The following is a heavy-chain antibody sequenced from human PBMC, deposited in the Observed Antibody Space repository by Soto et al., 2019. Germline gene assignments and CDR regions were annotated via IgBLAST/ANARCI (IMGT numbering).Heavy chain of an antibody. Sequence: QVQVVDSGGGVVQPGGSLTLSCVVSGFTFSTYGMHWVRQAPGKGLEWVAIISYDGSRKHYGNFVRGRFAVSRDNSKNTVDLQLNSLRPEDTGVYYCAKDIHAGSAGYHYGAEYWGQGTQVTVSS. CDR3: AKDIHAGSAGYHYGAEY. J-gene: IGHJ4*02. CDR2: ISYDGSRK. V-gene: IGHV3-30*18. D-gene: IGHD2-15*01. CDR1: GFTFSTYG.